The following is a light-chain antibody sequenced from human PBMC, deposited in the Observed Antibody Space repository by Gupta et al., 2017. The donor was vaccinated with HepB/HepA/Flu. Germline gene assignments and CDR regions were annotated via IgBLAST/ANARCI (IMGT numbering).Light chain of an antibody. J-gene: IGKJ1*01. CDR2: AAS. CDR3: QQSYSTPPT. V-gene: IGKV1-39*01. CDR1: QSISNY. Sequence: IQMTQSPSSLSEYVGDRVTITCRASQSISNYLNWYQQKPGKAPKLLIYAASSLQSGVPSRFSGSGSGTDFTLTISSLQPEDFATYYCQQSYSTPPTFGQGTKVEIK.